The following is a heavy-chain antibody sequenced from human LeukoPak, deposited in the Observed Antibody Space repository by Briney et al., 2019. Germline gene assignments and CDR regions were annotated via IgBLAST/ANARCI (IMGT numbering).Heavy chain of an antibody. J-gene: IGHJ4*02. D-gene: IGHD6-6*01. V-gene: IGHV1-2*02. CDR1: GYTFTCYY. CDR3: ARDLYSSSSGMYGY. CDR2: INPNSGGT. Sequence: XGYTFTCYYXXXXRXAXGQXLXXXXXINPNSGGTNYAQKFQGGVTMTRDTSISTAYMELSRLRSDDTAVYYCARDLYSSSSGMYGYWGQGPLVTVSS.